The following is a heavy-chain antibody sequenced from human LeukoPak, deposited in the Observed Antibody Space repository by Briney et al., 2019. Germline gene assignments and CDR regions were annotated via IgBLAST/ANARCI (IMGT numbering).Heavy chain of an antibody. V-gene: IGHV4-59*08. CDR3: ARQMATTYSTWLDP. J-gene: IGHJ5*02. CDR1: GGSISTYY. CDR2: GFYSGST. D-gene: IGHD5-24*01. Sequence: SETLSLTCTVSGGSISTYYWSWIRQPPGKGLQWIGYGFYSGSTNYNPSLKSRVTISIDTSKNQFSLRLTSVTAADTAVYYCARQMATTYSTWLDPWGQGTLVTVSS.